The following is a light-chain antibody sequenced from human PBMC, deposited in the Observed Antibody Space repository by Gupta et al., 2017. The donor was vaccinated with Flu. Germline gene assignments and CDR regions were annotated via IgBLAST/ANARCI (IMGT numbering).Light chain of an antibody. J-gene: IGKJ4*01. CDR1: QSVSSS. V-gene: IGKV3-11*01. CDR2: DTS. Sequence: EIVLTQSPATLSLSPGVRATLSCRASQSVSSSLAWYQQKPGQAPRLLIYDTSKRATGIPPKFSGSGSGTDFTLTISSLEPADFAVYYCQQRSDWPLSFGGGTKVEIK. CDR3: QQRSDWPLS.